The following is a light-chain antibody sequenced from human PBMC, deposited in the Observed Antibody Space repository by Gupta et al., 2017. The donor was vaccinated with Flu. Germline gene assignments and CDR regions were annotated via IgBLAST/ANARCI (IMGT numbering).Light chain of an antibody. CDR3: QQYITYST. V-gene: IGKV1-5*03. Sequence: VGDRVTITCRARQSIDTWLAGYQQKPGKAPKLLIYQASTLESGVPSRFSGRGSGTEVTLTISSLQPDESATYSCQQYITYSTFGPGTKVEIK. CDR2: QAS. J-gene: IGKJ1*01. CDR1: QSIDTW.